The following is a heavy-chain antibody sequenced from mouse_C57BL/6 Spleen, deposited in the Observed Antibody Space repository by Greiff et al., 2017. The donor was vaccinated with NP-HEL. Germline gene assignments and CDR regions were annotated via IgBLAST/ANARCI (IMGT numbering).Heavy chain of an antibody. CDR2: ISYSGST. D-gene: IGHD1-1*01. J-gene: IGHJ4*01. CDR3: ARSRYYYGSKTGAMDY. CDR1: GYSITSDY. V-gene: IGHV3-8*01. Sequence: EVKLQESGPGLAKPSQTLSLTCSVTGYSITSDYWNWIRKFPGNKLEYMGYISYSGSTYYNPSLKSRISITRDTSKNQYYLQLNSVTTEDTATYYCARSRYYYGSKTGAMDYWGQGTSVTVSS.